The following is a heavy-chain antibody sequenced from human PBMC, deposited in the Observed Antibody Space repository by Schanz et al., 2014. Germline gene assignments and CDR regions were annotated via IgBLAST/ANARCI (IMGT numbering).Heavy chain of an antibody. CDR3: VSSGSYSSYAF. Sequence: EVQLVESGGGLVKPGGSLRLSCGVSGFTASSHSMNWVRQAPGKGLEWVSSISSRSSHIYYADSVKGRFTVSRDNAKNSLYLQMTSLRAEDTAVYHCVSSGSYSSYAFWGQGTLVTVSS. CDR2: ISSRSSHI. D-gene: IGHD3-10*01. J-gene: IGHJ4*02. V-gene: IGHV3-21*02. CDR1: GFTASSHS.